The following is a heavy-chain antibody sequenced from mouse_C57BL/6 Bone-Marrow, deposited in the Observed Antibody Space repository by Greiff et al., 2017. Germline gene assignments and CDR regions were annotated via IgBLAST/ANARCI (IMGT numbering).Heavy chain of an antibody. Sequence: VQLQQSGAELVRPGASVKLSCTASGFNIKDDYMPWVKQSPEQGLEWIGWLDPESGDTEYASKFQGKATITADTSSNTAYLQLSSLTSEDTAVYYCATFGYEDYWGQGTTLTVSA. V-gene: IGHV14-4*01. CDR3: ATFGYEDY. CDR2: LDPESGDT. J-gene: IGHJ2*01. CDR1: GFNIKDDY. D-gene: IGHD2-2*01.